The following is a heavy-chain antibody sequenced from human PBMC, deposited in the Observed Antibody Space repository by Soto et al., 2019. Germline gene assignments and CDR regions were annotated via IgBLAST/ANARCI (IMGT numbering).Heavy chain of an antibody. CDR1: GFTFSSYA. V-gene: IGHV3-23*01. Sequence: EVQLLESGGGLVQPGGSLRLSCAASGFTFSSYAMDWVRQAPGKGLEWVSAIVRGGNTYYADSVNGRFTISRDNSKNTVYLQMNSLRADDTAVYYCARELASGSYSDYWGQGTLVTVSS. D-gene: IGHD1-26*01. CDR3: ARELASGSYSDY. CDR2: IVRGGNT. J-gene: IGHJ4*02.